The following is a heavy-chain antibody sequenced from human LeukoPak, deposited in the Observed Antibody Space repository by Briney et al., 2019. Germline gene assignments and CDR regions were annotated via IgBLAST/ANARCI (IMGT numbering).Heavy chain of an antibody. CDR3: ARVTGAGSSTSPLYY. V-gene: IGHV3-7*01. D-gene: IGHD6-6*01. Sequence: QPGGSLRLSCAASGFTFSSYAMSWVRQAPGKGLEWVANIKQDGSEKNYVDSVKGRFTISRDNAKNSLYLQMNSLRAEDTAVYYCARVTGAGSSTSPLYYWGQGTLVTVSS. CDR1: GFTFSSYA. J-gene: IGHJ4*02. CDR2: IKQDGSEK.